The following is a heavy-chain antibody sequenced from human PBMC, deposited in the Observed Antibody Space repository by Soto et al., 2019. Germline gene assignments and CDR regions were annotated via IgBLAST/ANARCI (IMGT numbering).Heavy chain of an antibody. CDR3: ARSSVVTHGFDV. Sequence: ASVKVSCKASGFIFTDYGFSWVRQAPGQGLEWVAWISAYNGNINYAQTFQGRVTVTTETSTSTTYMELRSLRSDDTAVFYCARSSVVTHGFDVWGQGTLVTVSS. CDR1: GFIFTDYG. J-gene: IGHJ3*01. D-gene: IGHD3-22*01. V-gene: IGHV1-18*04. CDR2: ISAYNGNI.